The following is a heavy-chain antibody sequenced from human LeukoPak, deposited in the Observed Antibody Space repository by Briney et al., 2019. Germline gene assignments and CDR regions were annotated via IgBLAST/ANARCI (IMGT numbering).Heavy chain of an antibody. CDR1: GFTFSSYS. CDR2: ISSSSSYI. J-gene: IGHJ6*03. CDR3: ARDLAVTTIYYYYMDV. V-gene: IGHV3-21*01. Sequence: PGGSLRLSCAASGFTFSSYSMNWVRQAPGKGLEWVSSISSSSSYIYYADSVKGRLTISRDNAKNSLYLQMNSLRAEDTAVYYCARDLAVTTIYYYYMDVWGKGTTVTVSS. D-gene: IGHD4-11*01.